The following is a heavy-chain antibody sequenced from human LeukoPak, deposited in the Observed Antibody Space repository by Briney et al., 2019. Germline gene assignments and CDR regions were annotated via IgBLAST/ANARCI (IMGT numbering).Heavy chain of an antibody. J-gene: IGHJ4*02. CDR1: GFTFGSYA. V-gene: IGHV3-30*04. Sequence: PGRSLRLSCAASGFTFGSYAMHWVRQAPGKGLEWVAVISYDGSNKYYADSVKGRFIISRDNSKNTLYLQMKSLRAEDTAVYYCAKIWGLSTGSLDYWGQGTLVTVSS. D-gene: IGHD3-9*01. CDR3: AKIWGLSTGSLDY. CDR2: ISYDGSNK.